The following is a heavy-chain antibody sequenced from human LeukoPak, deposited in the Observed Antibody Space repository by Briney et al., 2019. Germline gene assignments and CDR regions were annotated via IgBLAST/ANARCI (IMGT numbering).Heavy chain of an antibody. Sequence: PSETLSLTCTVSGGSISSSSYYWGWIRQPPGKGLEWIGSIYYSGSTYYNPSLKSRVTISVDTSKNQFSLKLSSVTAADTAVYYCAREREGYAFDIWGQGTLVTVSP. V-gene: IGHV4-39*07. CDR3: AREREGYAFDI. CDR2: IYYSGST. D-gene: IGHD5-24*01. J-gene: IGHJ3*02. CDR1: GGSISSSSYY.